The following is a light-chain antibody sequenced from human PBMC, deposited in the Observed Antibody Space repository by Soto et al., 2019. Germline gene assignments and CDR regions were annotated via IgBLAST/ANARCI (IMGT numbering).Light chain of an antibody. CDR2: GAS. J-gene: IGKJ1*01. Sequence: IVLTQSPGTLSLSPGERATLSCRASQSVSNNYLAWYQQKPGQAPSLLIYGASNRATGIPDRFSGSGSGTDFTLTIRRLEPEDFAVYYCQQYGSSGTFGQGTKLDIK. V-gene: IGKV3-20*01. CDR3: QQYGSSGT. CDR1: QSVSNNY.